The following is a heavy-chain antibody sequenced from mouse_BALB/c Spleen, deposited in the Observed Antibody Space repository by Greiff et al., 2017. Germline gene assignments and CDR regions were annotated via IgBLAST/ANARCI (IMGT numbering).Heavy chain of an antibody. CDR2: IRNKANGYTT. V-gene: IGHV7-3*02. Sequence: EVMLVESGGGLVQPGGSLRLSCATSGFTFTDYYMSWVRQPPGKALEWLGFIRNKANGYTTEYSASVKGRFTISRDNSQSILCLQMNTLRAEDSATYYCARAYYYGSSYGYWYFDVWGAGTTVTVSS. CDR1: GFTFTDYY. J-gene: IGHJ1*01. CDR3: ARAYYYGSSYGYWYFDV. D-gene: IGHD1-1*01.